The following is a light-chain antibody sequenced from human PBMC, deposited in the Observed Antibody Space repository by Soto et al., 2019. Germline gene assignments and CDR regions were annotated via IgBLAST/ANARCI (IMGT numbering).Light chain of an antibody. CDR3: QQYNNWPIT. V-gene: IGKV3-15*01. J-gene: IGKJ5*01. CDR1: QSVSSD. CDR2: GAS. Sequence: EVVMTQSPITLSVSPGERATLSCRASQSVSSDLAWYHQKSGQAPRLLIYGASTRATGIPGRFSGSGSGTEFTITISSLQSEDFAVYFCQQYNNWPITFGQGTRLEIK.